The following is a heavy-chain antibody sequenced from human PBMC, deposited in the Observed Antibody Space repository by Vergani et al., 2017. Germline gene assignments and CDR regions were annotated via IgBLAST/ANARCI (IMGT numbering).Heavy chain of an antibody. CDR1: GFTFSNDG. V-gene: IGHV3-30*02. D-gene: IGHD6-19*01. CDR2: IRYDGSNT. CDR3: ARDTVTGSRYFDY. Sequence: QVQLLESGGGVVQPGGSLRLSCGASGFTFSNDGMHWVRQAPGKGLEWVTFIRYDGSNTYYADSVKGRFTISRDNSKNTLFLQMNSLRPEDTAVYYCARDTVTGSRYFDYWGQGTLVTVSS. J-gene: IGHJ4*02.